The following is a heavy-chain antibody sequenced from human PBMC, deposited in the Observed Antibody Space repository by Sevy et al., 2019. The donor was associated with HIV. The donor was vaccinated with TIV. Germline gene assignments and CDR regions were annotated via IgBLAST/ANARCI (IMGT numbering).Heavy chain of an antibody. D-gene: IGHD3-22*01. J-gene: IGHJ3*02. CDR2: ISWNSGSI. V-gene: IGHV3-9*01. CDR1: GFTFDDYA. CDR3: AKARRVVVEGGAFDI. Sequence: GGSLRLSCAASGFTFDDYAMHWVRQAPGKGLEWVSGISWNSGSIGYADSVRGRFTISRDNAKNSLYLQMNSLRAKDTALYYCAKARRVVVEGGAFDIWGQGTMVTVSS.